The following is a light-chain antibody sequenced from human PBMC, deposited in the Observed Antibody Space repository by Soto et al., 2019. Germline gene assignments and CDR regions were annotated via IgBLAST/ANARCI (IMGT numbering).Light chain of an antibody. CDR3: QQYGSSPWT. V-gene: IGKV3-20*01. CDR1: QTIRSNY. CDR2: GAS. J-gene: IGKJ1*01. Sequence: ETVLTQSPGTLSLSPGERATLSCRASQTIRSNYLAWYRQTPGQAPRPLIYGASNRATGIADRFSGSGSGTDFTLIISRLEPEDFPLYYCQQYGSSPWTFGQGTKVEIK.